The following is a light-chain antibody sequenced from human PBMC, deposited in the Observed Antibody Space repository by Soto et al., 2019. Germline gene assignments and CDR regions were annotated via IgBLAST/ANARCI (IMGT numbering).Light chain of an antibody. CDR3: QQHHKWPLT. CDR1: ESINNN. J-gene: IGKJ4*01. CDR2: AAT. Sequence: EIVMTQSPATLSVSPGEGATLSCTASESINNNLAWYQQKPGQAPRLLIYAATTRATAFPARFSGSGSGTEFTLTISSLQSEDFAVYYCQQHHKWPLTFGGGTKVDIK. V-gene: IGKV3-15*01.